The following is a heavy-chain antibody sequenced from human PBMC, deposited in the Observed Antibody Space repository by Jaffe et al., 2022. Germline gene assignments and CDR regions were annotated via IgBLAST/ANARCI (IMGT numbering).Heavy chain of an antibody. CDR3: AAAPRDTMVLHYYYYMDV. D-gene: IGHD3-10*01. CDR2: ISGSGGST. V-gene: IGHV3-23*01. CDR1: GFTFSSYA. J-gene: IGHJ6*03. Sequence: EVQLLESGGGLVQPGGSLRLSCAASGFTFSSYAMSWVRQAPGKGLEWVSAISGSGGSTYYADSVKGRFTISRDNSKNTLYLQMNSLRAEDTAVYYCAAAPRDTMVLHYYYYMDVWGKGTTVTVSS.